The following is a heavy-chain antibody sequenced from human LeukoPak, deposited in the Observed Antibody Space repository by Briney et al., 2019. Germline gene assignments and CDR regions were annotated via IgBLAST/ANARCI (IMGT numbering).Heavy chain of an antibody. D-gene: IGHD1-26*01. J-gene: IGHJ1*01. V-gene: IGHV4-38-2*01. CDR2: IYHSGST. CDR1: GYSISSGYY. CDR3: AVLVGATQH. Sequence: SETLSLTCDVSGYSISSGYYWGWIRQPPGKGLEWIGSIYHSGSTYYNPSLKSRVTISVDTSKNQFSLMLSSVTAADTAVYYCAVLVGATQHWGQGTLVTVSS.